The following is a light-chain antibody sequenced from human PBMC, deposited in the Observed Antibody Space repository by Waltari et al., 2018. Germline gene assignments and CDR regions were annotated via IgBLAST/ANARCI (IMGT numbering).Light chain of an antibody. CDR1: RLDAKN. J-gene: IGLJ3*02. CDR2: QDR. Sequence: SYELTQPPSLSVSRGQSATITCSGARLDAKNVCWYQQKPGQTPVLVMYQDRKRPSGIPERFSGSNSGNTATLTISAAQGMDEADYYCQAWDSSTAVFGGGTKLTVL. CDR3: QAWDSSTAV. V-gene: IGLV3-1*01.